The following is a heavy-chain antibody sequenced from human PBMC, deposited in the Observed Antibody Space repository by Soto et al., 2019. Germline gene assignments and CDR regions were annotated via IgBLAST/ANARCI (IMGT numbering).Heavy chain of an antibody. CDR1: GGSISSGDYY. CDR2: IYYSGST. V-gene: IGHV4-30-4*01. Sequence: SETLSLTCTVSGGSISSGDYYWSWIRQPPGKGLEWIGYIYYSGSTYYSPSLKSRVTISVDTSKNQFSLKLSSVTAADTAVYYCASYYGSGIRMAIDYWGQGTLVTVSS. J-gene: IGHJ4*02. D-gene: IGHD3-10*01. CDR3: ASYYGSGIRMAIDY.